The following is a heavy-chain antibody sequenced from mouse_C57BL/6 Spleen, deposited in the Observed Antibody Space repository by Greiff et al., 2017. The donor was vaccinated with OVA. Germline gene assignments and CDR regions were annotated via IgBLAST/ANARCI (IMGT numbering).Heavy chain of an antibody. Sequence: VQLQQSGAELVRPGASVTLSCKASGYTFTDYEMHWVKQTPVHGLEWIGAIDPETGGTAYNQKFRGKAILTADKSSSTAYMELRSLTSEDSAVYYCTRPTWFAYWGQGTLVTVSA. CDR2: IDPETGGT. D-gene: IGHD4-1*02. V-gene: IGHV1-15*01. CDR1: GYTFTDYE. CDR3: TRPTWFAY. J-gene: IGHJ3*01.